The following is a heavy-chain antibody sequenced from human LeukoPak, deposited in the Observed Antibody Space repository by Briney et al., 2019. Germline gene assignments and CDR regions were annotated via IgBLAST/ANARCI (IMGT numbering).Heavy chain of an antibody. CDR3: AKSFLPMFNNFDY. J-gene: IGHJ4*02. CDR1: GCTFSSYA. D-gene: IGHD3-10*02. CDR2: ISGSGGST. Sequence: GPSLRLSCAASGCTFSSYAMSWVRQPPGKGLEWVSAISGSGGSTYYAASVKGRFTISRDNSKNTLYMHMNSLRAEDTAVYRCAKSFLPMFNNFDYWGQGTLVTVSS. V-gene: IGHV3-23*01.